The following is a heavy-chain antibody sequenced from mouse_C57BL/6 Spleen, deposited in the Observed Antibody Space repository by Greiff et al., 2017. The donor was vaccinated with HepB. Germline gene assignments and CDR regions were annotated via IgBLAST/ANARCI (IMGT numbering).Heavy chain of an antibody. Sequence: QVQLHQSGAELARPGASVKMSCKASGYTFTSYTMHWVKQRPGQGLEWIGYINPSSGYTKYNQKFKDKATLTADKSSSTAYMQLSSLTSEDSAVYYCARYYDYDGYFDVWGTGTTVTVSS. V-gene: IGHV1-4*01. CDR3: ARYYDYDGYFDV. D-gene: IGHD2-4*01. CDR1: GYTFTSYT. J-gene: IGHJ1*03. CDR2: INPSSGYT.